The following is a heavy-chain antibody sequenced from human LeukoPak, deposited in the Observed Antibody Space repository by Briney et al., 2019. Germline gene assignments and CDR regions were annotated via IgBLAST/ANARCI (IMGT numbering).Heavy chain of an antibody. CDR3: AGLVRYFDWSDPPYYYYYMDV. CDR2: IRNDGSIR. Sequence: GGSLRLSCAPSGFTFSSYGMHWVRQAPGKGLEWVAFIRNDGSIRYYADSLKGRFTISRDNSKNTLYLQMSSLRVDDTAVYYCAGLVRYFDWSDPPYYYYYMDVWGKGTTVTISS. V-gene: IGHV3-30*02. D-gene: IGHD3-9*01. J-gene: IGHJ6*03. CDR1: GFTFSSYG.